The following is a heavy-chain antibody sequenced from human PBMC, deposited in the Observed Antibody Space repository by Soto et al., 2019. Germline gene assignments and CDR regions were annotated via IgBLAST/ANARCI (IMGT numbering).Heavy chain of an antibody. D-gene: IGHD3-10*01. Sequence: GASVKVSCKASGYTFTSYAMHWVRQAPGQRLEWLGWINAGNGNTKYSQKFQGRVTITRDASASTAYMELSSLRSEDTAVYYCARDHVLKVASDYWGQGTLVTVSS. CDR3: ARDHVLKVASDY. CDR1: GYTFTSYA. J-gene: IGHJ4*02. V-gene: IGHV1-3*01. CDR2: INAGNGNT.